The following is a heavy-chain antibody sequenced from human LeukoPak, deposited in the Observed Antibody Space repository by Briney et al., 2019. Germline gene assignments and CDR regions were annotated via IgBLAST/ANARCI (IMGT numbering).Heavy chain of an antibody. Sequence: SETLSLTCTVSGGSISSGSYYWSWIRQPAGKGLEWIGRIYTSGSTNYNPSLKSRVTISVDTSKNQFSLKLYSVTAADTAVYYCARLTALYYFDYWGQGTLVTVSS. CDR3: ARLTALYYFDY. J-gene: IGHJ4*02. V-gene: IGHV4-61*02. D-gene: IGHD2-15*01. CDR2: IYTSGST. CDR1: GGSISSGSYY.